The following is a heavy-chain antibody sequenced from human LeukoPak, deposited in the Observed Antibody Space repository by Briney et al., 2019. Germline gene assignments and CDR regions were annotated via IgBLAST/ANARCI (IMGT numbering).Heavy chain of an antibody. CDR1: GYTFTSYG. Sequence: RASVKVSCKASGYTFTSYGISWVRQAPGQGLEWMGIIGGSTNYAQKFQGRVTMTRDTSTSTVYMELSSLRSEDTAVYYCARVRDGYNDAYDIWGQGTMVTVHS. J-gene: IGHJ3*02. V-gene: IGHV1-46*01. CDR2: IGGST. D-gene: IGHD5-24*01. CDR3: ARVRDGYNDAYDI.